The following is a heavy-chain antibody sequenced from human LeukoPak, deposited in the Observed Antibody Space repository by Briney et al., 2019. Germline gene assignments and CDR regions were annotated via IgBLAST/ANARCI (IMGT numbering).Heavy chain of an antibody. Sequence: GGSLRLSCAASGFTFSSYAMSWVRQAPGKGLEWVSAISGSGGSTYYADSVKGRFTISRDNSNNTLYLQMNSLRAEDTAVYYCAKDSSGYHGSHDYWGQGTLVTVSS. V-gene: IGHV3-23*01. J-gene: IGHJ4*02. CDR1: GFTFSSYA. D-gene: IGHD3-22*01. CDR3: AKDSSGYHGSHDY. CDR2: ISGSGGST.